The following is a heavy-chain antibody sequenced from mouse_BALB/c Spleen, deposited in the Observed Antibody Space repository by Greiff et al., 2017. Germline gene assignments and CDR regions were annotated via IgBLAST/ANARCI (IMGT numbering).Heavy chain of an antibody. CDR2: IDPANGNT. J-gene: IGHJ3*01. Sequence: EVQLQQSGAELVKPGASVKLSCTASGFNIKDTYMHWVKQRPEQGLEWIGRIDPANGNTKYDPKFQGKATITADTSSNTAYLQLSSLTSEDTAVYYCARSRYYGPFAYWGQGTLVTVSA. CDR3: ARSRYYGPFAY. D-gene: IGHD1-2*01. CDR1: GFNIKDTY. V-gene: IGHV14-3*02.